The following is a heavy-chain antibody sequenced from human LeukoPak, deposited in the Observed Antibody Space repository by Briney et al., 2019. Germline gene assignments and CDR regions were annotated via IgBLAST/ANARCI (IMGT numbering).Heavy chain of an antibody. CDR3: ARHRLDCSGGSCQFIDY. CDR1: GGSISSSNW. CDR2: IYHSGST. J-gene: IGHJ4*02. V-gene: IGHV4-4*02. D-gene: IGHD2-15*01. Sequence: PSGTLSLTCAVSGGSISSSNWWSWVRQPPGKGLEWIGEIYHSGSTNYNPSLKIRFTRAVYKSTNQFDLRLISVTAEDTAVYYCARHRLDCSGGSCQFIDYWGQGTLVTVSS.